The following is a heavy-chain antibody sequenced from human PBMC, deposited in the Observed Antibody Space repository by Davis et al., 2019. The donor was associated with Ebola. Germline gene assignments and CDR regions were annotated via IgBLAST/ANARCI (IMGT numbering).Heavy chain of an antibody. Sequence: ASVKVSCKAFGYTFTSYDVSWVRQAAGQPPEWMGWMNPNSGNTGYAQKFQGRVTMTRNTSISTAYLELSSLRSEDTAVYYCARYPPSNWNEFDYWGQGTLVTVSS. D-gene: IGHD1-20*01. V-gene: IGHV1-8*01. CDR2: MNPNSGNT. CDR1: GYTFTSYD. J-gene: IGHJ4*02. CDR3: ARYPPSNWNEFDY.